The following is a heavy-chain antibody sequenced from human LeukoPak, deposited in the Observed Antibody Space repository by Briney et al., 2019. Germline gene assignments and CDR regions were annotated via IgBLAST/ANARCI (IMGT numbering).Heavy chain of an antibody. CDR2: IYYSGST. Sequence: SETPSLTCTVSGGSISSSSYYWGWIRQPPRKGLEWIGSIYYSGSTYYNPSLKSRVTISVDTSKNQFSLKLSSVTAADTAVYYCARLWFGEFTFDYWGQGTLVTVSS. CDR1: GGSISSSSYY. J-gene: IGHJ4*02. CDR3: ARLWFGEFTFDY. V-gene: IGHV4-39*01. D-gene: IGHD3-10*01.